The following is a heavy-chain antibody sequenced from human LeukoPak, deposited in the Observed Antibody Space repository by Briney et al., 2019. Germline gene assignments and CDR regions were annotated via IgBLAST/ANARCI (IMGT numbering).Heavy chain of an antibody. CDR1: GSTFSSYA. CDR3: AREFPLNYYDSRALGAFDI. Sequence: PGRSLRPSCAASGSTFSSYAMHWVRQAPGKGLEWVAVISYDGSNKYYADSVKGRFTISRDNSKNTLYLQMNSLRAEDTAVYYCAREFPLNYYDSRALGAFDIWGQGTMVTVSS. V-gene: IGHV3-30-3*01. CDR2: ISYDGSNK. D-gene: IGHD3-22*01. J-gene: IGHJ3*02.